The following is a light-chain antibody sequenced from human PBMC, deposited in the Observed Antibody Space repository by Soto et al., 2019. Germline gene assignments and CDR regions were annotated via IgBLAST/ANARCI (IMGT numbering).Light chain of an antibody. CDR3: QQSFRLPLT. CDR1: QNIRNY. CDR2: TAS. V-gene: IGKV1-39*01. J-gene: IGKJ4*01. Sequence: DIQMTQSPSSLSASIGDRVTITCRTSQNIRNYLSWYQLKPGKAPNLLIYTASNLQSSVPSRFSGSGSATDFTLTINSLQPEDFATYYCQQSFRLPLTFGGGTKVEIK.